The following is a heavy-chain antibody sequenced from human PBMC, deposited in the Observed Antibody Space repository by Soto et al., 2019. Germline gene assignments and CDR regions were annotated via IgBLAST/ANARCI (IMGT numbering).Heavy chain of an antibody. J-gene: IGHJ6*03. CDR2: MNPNSGNT. CDR1: GYTFTSYD. V-gene: IGHV1-8*01. Sequence: ASVKVSCKASGYTFTSYDINWVRQATGQGLEWMGWMNPNSGNTGYAQKFQGRVTMTRNTSISTAYMELSSLRSEDTAVYYCARYSPQGRQQQLVELYYYYYMDVWGKGTTVTFSS. D-gene: IGHD6-13*01. CDR3: ARYSPQGRQQQLVELYYYYYMDV.